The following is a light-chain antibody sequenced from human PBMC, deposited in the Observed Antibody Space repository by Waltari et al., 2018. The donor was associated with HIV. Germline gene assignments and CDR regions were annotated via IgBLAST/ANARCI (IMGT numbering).Light chain of an antibody. V-gene: IGLV2-11*01. CDR3: CSYAGSYTV. J-gene: IGLJ2*01. CDR2: DVS. CDR1: SSDAGGYNY. Sequence: QSALTQPRSVSRSPGQSVTLSCTGTSSDAGGYNYVSWYQHHPGKAPKLMIYDVSKRPSGVPDRFSGSKSGNTASLTISGLQAEDEADYYCCSYAGSYTVFGGGTKLTVL.